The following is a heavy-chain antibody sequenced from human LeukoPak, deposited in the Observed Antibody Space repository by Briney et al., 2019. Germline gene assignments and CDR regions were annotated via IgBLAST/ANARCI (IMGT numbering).Heavy chain of an antibody. D-gene: IGHD5-12*01. J-gene: IGHJ4*02. Sequence: ASVKVSCKLSGYTLIDLSIHWVRQVPGKGLECMGHFDSEDGEAIYAQKFQGRVTMTEDTSTDTAYMELSSLTSEDTAVYYCASYAYWGQGTLVTVSS. CDR3: ASYAY. CDR1: GYTLIDLS. V-gene: IGHV1-24*01. CDR2: FDSEDGEA.